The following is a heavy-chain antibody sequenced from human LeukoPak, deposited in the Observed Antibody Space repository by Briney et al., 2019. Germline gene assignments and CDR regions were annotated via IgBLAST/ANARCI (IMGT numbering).Heavy chain of an antibody. Sequence: PSQTLSLTCAVSGGSISSGGYYWSWIRQPPGKGLEWIGYIYHSGSTYYNPSLKSRVTISVDRSKNQFSLKLSSVTAADTAVYYCARGRGCSGGSCYSYYYYYGMDVWGKGTTVTVSS. CDR2: IYHSGST. V-gene: IGHV4-30-2*01. CDR3: ARGRGCSGGSCYSYYYYYGMDV. CDR1: GGSISSGGYY. J-gene: IGHJ6*04. D-gene: IGHD2-15*01.